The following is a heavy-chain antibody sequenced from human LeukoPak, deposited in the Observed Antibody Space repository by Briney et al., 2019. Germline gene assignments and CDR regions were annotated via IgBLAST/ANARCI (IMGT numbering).Heavy chain of an antibody. V-gene: IGHV3-23*01. J-gene: IGHJ4*02. D-gene: IGHD4-17*01. CDR3: AKVAEHYGDYSFDY. Sequence: GGSLRLSCAVSGFTVSSNYMSWVRQAPGKGLEWVSAISGSGGSTYYADSVKGRFTISRDNSKNTLYLQMNSLRAEDTAVYYCAKVAEHYGDYSFDYWGQGTLVTVSS. CDR2: ISGSGGST. CDR1: GFTVSSNY.